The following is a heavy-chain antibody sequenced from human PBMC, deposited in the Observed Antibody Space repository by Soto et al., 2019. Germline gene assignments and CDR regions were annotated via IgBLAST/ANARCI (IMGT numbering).Heavy chain of an antibody. D-gene: IGHD5-12*01. J-gene: IGHJ6*02. CDR3: TRYLFHYPVDYGMDV. CDR2: MRRKAVGYAT. Sequence: EVQLVESGGDLVQPGGSLKLSCAASGFSFSGFEVQWLRQAPGKGLEWVGRMRRKAVGYATAYGASVKGRFTVSRDDSKNTMYLQMNSLQTEDTAIYYCTRYLFHYPVDYGMDVWGQGTTVTVSS. V-gene: IGHV3-73*02. CDR1: GFSFSGFE.